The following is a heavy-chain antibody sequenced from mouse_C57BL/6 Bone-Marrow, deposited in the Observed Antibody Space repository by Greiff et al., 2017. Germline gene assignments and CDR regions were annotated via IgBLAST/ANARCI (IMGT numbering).Heavy chain of an antibody. Sequence: QVHVKQSGAELVRPGTSVKMSCKASGYTFTNYWIGWAKQRPGHGLEWIGDIYPGGGYTNYNEKFKGKATLTADKSSSTASMQFSSLNSEDSSISYGAKSGANWEGWFAYWGQGTLVTVSA. V-gene: IGHV1-63*01. CDR2: IYPGGGYT. J-gene: IGHJ3*01. CDR1: GYTFTNYW. D-gene: IGHD4-1*01. CDR3: AKSGANWEGWFAY.